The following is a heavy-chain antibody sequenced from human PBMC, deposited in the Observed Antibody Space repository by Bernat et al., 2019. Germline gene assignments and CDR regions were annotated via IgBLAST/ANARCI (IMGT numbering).Heavy chain of an antibody. V-gene: IGHV3-73*01. CDR3: TRSGALAEQTFDY. D-gene: IGHD3-10*01. J-gene: IGHJ4*02. CDR2: VRTKANGFAT. Sequence: EVQLAESGGGLVQPGGSLKLSCAASGLTFSDSTMQWVRQASGKGLEWVGRVRTKANGFATSYAASVKGRFTISRDDSKNTAYLQMNSLKIEDTAVYYCTRSGALAEQTFDYWAQGTLVTVSS. CDR1: GLTFSDST.